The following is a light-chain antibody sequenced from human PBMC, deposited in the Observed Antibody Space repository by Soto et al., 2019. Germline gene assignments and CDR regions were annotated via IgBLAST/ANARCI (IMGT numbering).Light chain of an antibody. Sequence: EIVLTQSPGTLSLSPGERATLSCRASQSVSSHLAWYQQRPGQAPRLLIYGASSRATGIPDRFSGSGSGTDLTLTISRLEPEDFALYDCQQYGNSPPLTFGGGTKVEIK. CDR2: GAS. CDR3: QQYGNSPPLT. V-gene: IGKV3-20*01. J-gene: IGKJ4*01. CDR1: QSVSSH.